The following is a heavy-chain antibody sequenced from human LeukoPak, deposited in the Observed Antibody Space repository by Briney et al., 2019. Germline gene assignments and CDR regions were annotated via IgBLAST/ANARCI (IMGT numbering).Heavy chain of an antibody. CDR1: GFDFTRDL. Sequence: GESLKISCRFSGFDFTRDLIGWARLMPGEGLEWMGIIFPDDSDTRYSPSFQGQVTLSAAKSISTAYLQWSSLKASDTAIYYCARRDPTTVTAFDYWGQGTLVTVSS. V-gene: IGHV5-51*01. CDR2: IFPDDSDT. J-gene: IGHJ4*02. D-gene: IGHD4-17*01. CDR3: ARRDPTTVTAFDY.